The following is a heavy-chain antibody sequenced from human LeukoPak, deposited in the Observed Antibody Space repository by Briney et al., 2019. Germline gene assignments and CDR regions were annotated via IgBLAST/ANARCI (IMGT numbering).Heavy chain of an antibody. CDR3: ARGGSVVTAATNY. CDR2: INPSSGRT. V-gene: IGHV1-2*02. D-gene: IGHD2-21*02. J-gene: IGHJ4*02. Sequence: ASVKVSCKASGYTFTGYYMHWVRQAPGQGLEWMGWINPSSGRTNYAQNFQDRVAMTRDTSISTAYMELSSLRSEDTAVYYCARGGSVVTAATNYWGQGTLVTVSS. CDR1: GYTFTGYY.